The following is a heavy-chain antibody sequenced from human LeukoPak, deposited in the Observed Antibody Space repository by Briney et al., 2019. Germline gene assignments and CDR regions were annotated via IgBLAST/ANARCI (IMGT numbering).Heavy chain of an antibody. CDR1: GYSFTSYW. J-gene: IGHJ6*03. CDR3: ARVEVPRWRYYYYMDV. Sequence: GESLKISCKGSGYSFTSYWIGWVRQAPGKGLEWITTISSDGGNIYYADSVKGRLTISRDNSKDTLYLQMNSLRAEDTAVYYCARVEVPRWRYYYYMDVWGKGTTVTVSS. V-gene: IGHV3-30*03. D-gene: IGHD1-1*01. CDR2: ISSDGGNI.